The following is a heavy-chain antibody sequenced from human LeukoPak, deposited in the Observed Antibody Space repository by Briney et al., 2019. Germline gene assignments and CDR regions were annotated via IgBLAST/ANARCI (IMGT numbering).Heavy chain of an antibody. CDR2: ISSSSSYI. CDR3: ARDTYYYDSSGYLGYYYYYMDV. CDR1: GFTIRSYN. V-gene: IGHV3-21*01. D-gene: IGHD3-22*01. Sequence: PGGSLRLSCAASGFTIRSYNINWIRQSPGKGLKWVSSISSSSSYIYYADSVKGRFTISRDNAKNSLYLQMNSLRAEDTAVYYCARDTYYYDSSGYLGYYYYYMDVWGKGTTVTVSS. J-gene: IGHJ6*03.